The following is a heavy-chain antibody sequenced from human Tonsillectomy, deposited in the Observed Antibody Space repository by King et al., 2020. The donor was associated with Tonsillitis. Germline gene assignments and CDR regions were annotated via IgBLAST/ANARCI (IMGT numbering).Heavy chain of an antibody. D-gene: IGHD2-15*01. J-gene: IGHJ4*02. V-gene: IGHV4-59*01. CDR3: ARDPGYCSGGSCYPGGYVDY. Sequence: VQLQESGPVLVKPSETLSLTCTVSGGSISTYYWSWIRQPPGKGLEWIGYIYYSGSTNYNPSLKSRVTISVDTSKNQFSLKLSSVTAADTAIYYCARDPGYCSGGSCYPGGYVDYWGQGTLVTVSS. CDR2: IYYSGST. CDR1: GGSISTYY.